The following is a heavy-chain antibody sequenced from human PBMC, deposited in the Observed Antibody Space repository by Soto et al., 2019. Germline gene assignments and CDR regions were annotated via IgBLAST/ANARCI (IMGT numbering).Heavy chain of an antibody. CDR1: CYTLHSCG. V-gene: IGHV1-18*04. D-gene: IGHD3-22*01. J-gene: IGHJ4*02. CDR3: ARGGYYPTVDF. CDR2: ISTYNGNT. Sequence: ASVQASCKASCYTLHSCGISWVRQAPGQGLEWMGWISTYNGNTNYAQKLQDRVTMTTDTSTSTAYMELRSLRSDDTAVYFCARGGYYPTVDFWGQGNLVTVSS.